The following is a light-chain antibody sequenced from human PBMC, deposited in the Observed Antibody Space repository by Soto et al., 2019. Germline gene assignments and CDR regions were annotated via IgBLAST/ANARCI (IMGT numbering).Light chain of an antibody. V-gene: IGKV3-20*01. CDR2: GAS. CDR3: QQSGGSSWT. Sequence: EIVFTQSPGTLSLSPGERATLSCRASQSVSSTYLAWYQQKPGQAPRLLIYGASSRATGIPDRFSGSGSGTDFTLTISRLEPGDFAVYYCQQSGGSSWTLGQGTKVDIK. J-gene: IGKJ1*01. CDR1: QSVSSTY.